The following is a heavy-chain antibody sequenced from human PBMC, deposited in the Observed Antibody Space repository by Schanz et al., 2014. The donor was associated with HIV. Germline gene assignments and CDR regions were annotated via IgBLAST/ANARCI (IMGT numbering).Heavy chain of an antibody. CDR2: INGDFTT. V-gene: IGHV3-23*04. Sequence: EVQLVESGGGLVQPGGSLRLSCAVSGITFRGSGMSWVRRAPGKGLEWVSTINGDFTTRDADSVKGRFTISRDDSKSTLFLQMNSLRVDDTAVYSCVRGAWGTWWDIWGRGTQVTVSS. J-gene: IGHJ4*02. D-gene: IGHD2-15*01. CDR1: GITFRGSG. CDR3: VRGAWGTWWDI.